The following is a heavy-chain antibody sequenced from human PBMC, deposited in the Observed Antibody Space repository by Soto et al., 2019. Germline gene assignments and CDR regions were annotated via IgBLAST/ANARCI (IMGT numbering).Heavy chain of an antibody. CDR1: GFIFDDYA. Sequence: EVQLVDSGGGLVQPGRSLRLSCAAAGFIFDDYAMNWVRQAPGKGLEWVSSISWNSGNIVYADSVKGRFTISRDNAKNFLYLQMTSLRAEDTALYFCAKGHTTAVFSYFDLWGRGVLVTVSS. CDR2: ISWNSGNI. CDR3: AKGHTTAVFSYFDL. J-gene: IGHJ2*01. V-gene: IGHV3-9*01. D-gene: IGHD1-1*01.